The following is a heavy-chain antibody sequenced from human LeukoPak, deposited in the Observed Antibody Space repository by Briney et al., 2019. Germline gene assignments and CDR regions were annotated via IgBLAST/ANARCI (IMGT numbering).Heavy chain of an antibody. CDR1: GFTFSNYW. Sequence: GGSLRFSCAASGFTFSNYWMSWVRQGPGKGLEWVANIKQDGSEKYYVDSVKGRFTISRDNAENSLFLQMNSLRAEDTAVYYCARVYRSSSGYCFDYWAQGTLVSVSS. D-gene: IGHD6-6*01. V-gene: IGHV3-7*01. CDR3: ARVYRSSSGYCFDY. J-gene: IGHJ4*02. CDR2: IKQDGSEK.